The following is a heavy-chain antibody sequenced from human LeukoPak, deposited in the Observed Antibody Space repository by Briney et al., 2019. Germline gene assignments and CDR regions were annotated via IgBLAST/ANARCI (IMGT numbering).Heavy chain of an antibody. CDR3: ASVFGMATIRKLYYLDH. J-gene: IGHJ4*02. D-gene: IGHD5-24*01. CDR1: GGSLRRRSYF. V-gene: IGHV4-39*01. CDR2: IYYSGST. Sequence: SETLSLTCSVSGGSLRRRSYFWGWVRQPPGKGPGWIGSIYYSGSTYYNPSLRRRGTVSLCTAKHQFSLKFCSVTAADTAIYYCASVFGMATIRKLYYLDHWGQGTLVTVSS.